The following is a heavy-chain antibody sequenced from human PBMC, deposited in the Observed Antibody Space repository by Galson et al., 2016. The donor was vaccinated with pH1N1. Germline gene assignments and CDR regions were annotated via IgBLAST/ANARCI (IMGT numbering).Heavy chain of an antibody. CDR2: IDPSGGST. Sequence: QSGAEVKNPGASVKTSCTASGYTLSRYYIHWVRQAPGQGLEWMGVIDPSGGSTTYAQKFQGRIMVTHDTATSTVYMELRSLRSEDTAVYYCTRRYFFDYWGQGTLVTVSS. CDR3: TRRYFFDY. V-gene: IGHV1-46*03. CDR1: GYTLSRYY. J-gene: IGHJ4*02.